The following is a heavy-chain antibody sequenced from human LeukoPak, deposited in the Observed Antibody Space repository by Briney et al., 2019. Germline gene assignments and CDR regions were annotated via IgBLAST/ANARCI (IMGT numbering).Heavy chain of an antibody. CDR3: ARITGRSLDAFDI. J-gene: IGHJ3*02. V-gene: IGHV1-2*02. CDR2: INPNSGGT. D-gene: IGHD1-14*01. CDR1: GYTFTGYY. Sequence: GASVKVSCKASGYTFTGYYMHWVRQAPGQGLEWMGWINPNSGGTNYAQKFQGRVTMTRDTSVSTAYMELSRLTSDDTAVYYCARITGRSLDAFDIWGQGTMVTVSS.